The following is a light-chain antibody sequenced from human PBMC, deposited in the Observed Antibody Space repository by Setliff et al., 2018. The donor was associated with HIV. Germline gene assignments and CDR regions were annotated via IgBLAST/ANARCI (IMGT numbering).Light chain of an antibody. J-gene: IGLJ1*01. CDR3: AAWDDGLTACYV. CDR2: SNN. V-gene: IGLV1-44*01. CDR1: SSNIGSNT. Sequence: QSVLTQPPSASATPGQRVTISCSGSSSNIGSNTVNWYQQVPGTAPKLLIYSNNQRPSGVPDRFSGSKSGTSASLAISGLQSEDEADYYCAAWDDGLTACYVFGTGTKGTVL.